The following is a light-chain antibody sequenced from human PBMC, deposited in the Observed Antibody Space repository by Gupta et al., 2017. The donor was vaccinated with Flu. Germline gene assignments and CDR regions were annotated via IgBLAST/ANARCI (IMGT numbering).Light chain of an antibody. Sequence: SSALTQDPAVSVALGQTVRITCQGDSLRNSYASRYQPKPGQAPVLVIYAKNIRPSGIPDRFSGSSSGNTASLTITGAQAEEEADYYCNSRDSTDNHQAVFGGGTKLTVL. CDR2: AKN. CDR1: SLRNSY. V-gene: IGLV3-19*01. J-gene: IGLJ2*01. CDR3: NSRDSTDNHQAV.